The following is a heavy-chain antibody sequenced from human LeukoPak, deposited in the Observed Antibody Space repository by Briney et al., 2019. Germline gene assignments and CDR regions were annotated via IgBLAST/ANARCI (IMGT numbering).Heavy chain of an antibody. J-gene: IGHJ4*02. D-gene: IGHD4-11*01. CDR1: GFTFSIYS. CDR3: ARDLRDYSTPRRFGY. Sequence: QAGGSLRLSCAASGFTFSIYSMKWVRQAPGKGVEWVSYISRSSSTIHYVDSVKGRFTISRDDAKNSLYLQMNSLRAEDTALYYCARDLRDYSTPRRFGYWGQGTLVTVSS. V-gene: IGHV3-48*01. CDR2: ISRSSSTI.